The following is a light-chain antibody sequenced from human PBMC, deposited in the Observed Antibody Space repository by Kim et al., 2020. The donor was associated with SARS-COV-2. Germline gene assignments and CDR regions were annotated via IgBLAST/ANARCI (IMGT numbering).Light chain of an antibody. CDR2: GAS. Sequence: EIVMTQSPATLSVSPGERATLSCRASRNIYSSLAWYQQKPGQAPRLLIYGASIGATGIPARFSGSGSGTEFTLIISSLQSEDSALYYCHQYSNWPPLTFGGGTKLEI. CDR3: HQYSNWPPLT. V-gene: IGKV3-15*01. CDR1: RNIYSS. J-gene: IGKJ4*01.